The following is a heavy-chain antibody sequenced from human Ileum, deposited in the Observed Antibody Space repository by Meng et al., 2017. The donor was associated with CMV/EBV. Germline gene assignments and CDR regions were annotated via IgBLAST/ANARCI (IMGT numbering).Heavy chain of an antibody. D-gene: IGHD3-10*01. Sequence: GTLTAYYWTWIRQPPGKGLEWIGEVHHSGNTNYSPSLKSRVTVSVDTSKNQFSLNPNSVTAADTAMYFCARGRGSLWYGDVPPLDSWGQGTLVTVSS. CDR3: ARGRGSLWYGDVPPLDS. CDR1: GTLTAYY. J-gene: IGHJ4*02. V-gene: IGHV4-34*01. CDR2: VHHSGNT.